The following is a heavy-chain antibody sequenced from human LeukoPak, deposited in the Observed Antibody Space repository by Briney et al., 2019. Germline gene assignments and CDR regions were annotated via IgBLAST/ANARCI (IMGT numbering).Heavy chain of an antibody. J-gene: IGHJ6*03. D-gene: IGHD2-15*01. Sequence: ASVKVSCKVSGYTLTELSMHWVRQAPGKGLEWMGGFDPEDGETIYAQKFQGRVTMTEDTSTDTAYMELSSLRAEDTAVYYCARGDKVVGADYYYYMDVWGKGTTVTISS. V-gene: IGHV1-24*01. CDR3: ARGDKVVGADYYYYMDV. CDR2: FDPEDGET. CDR1: GYTLTELS.